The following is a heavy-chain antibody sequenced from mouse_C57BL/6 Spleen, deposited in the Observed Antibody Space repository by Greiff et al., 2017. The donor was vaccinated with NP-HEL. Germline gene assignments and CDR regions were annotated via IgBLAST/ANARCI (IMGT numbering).Heavy chain of an antibody. V-gene: IGHV1-53*01. CDR2: INPSNGGT. CDR1: GYTFTSYW. D-gene: IGHD1-1*01. Sequence: QVQLQQPGTELVKPGASVKLSCKASGYTFTSYWMHWVKQRPGQGLEWIGNINPSNGGTNYNEKFKSKATLTVDKSSSTAYMQLSSLTYEDSAVYYCARHNYYGSSGSYAMDYWGQGTSVTVSS. J-gene: IGHJ4*01. CDR3: ARHNYYGSSGSYAMDY.